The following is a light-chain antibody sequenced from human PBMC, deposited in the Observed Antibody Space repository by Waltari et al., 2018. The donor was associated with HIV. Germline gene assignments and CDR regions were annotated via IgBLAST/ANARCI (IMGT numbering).Light chain of an antibody. CDR2: DVI. Sequence: QSALTQPPSASGSPGQSVTLSCTGTSSDVGGYNYVSWHQQHPGKAPKLMIYDVIKSPSGVPDRVSGSKSGNTASLTVSGLQPEDEADYYCSSHAGSKVVFGGGTRLTVL. J-gene: IGLJ2*01. CDR3: SSHAGSKVV. V-gene: IGLV2-8*01. CDR1: SSDVGGYNY.